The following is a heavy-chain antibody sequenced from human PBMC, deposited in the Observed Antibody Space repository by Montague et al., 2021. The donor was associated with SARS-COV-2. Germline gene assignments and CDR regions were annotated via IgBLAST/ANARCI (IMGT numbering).Heavy chain of an antibody. Sequence: SLRLSCAASGFTFSSYGMHWVRQAPGKGLEWVAVIWYDGSNKYYADSVKGRFTISRDNSKNTLCLQMNSLRAEDTAVYYCAREGTLAAAGTGIDYWGQGTLVTVSS. CDR3: AREGTLAAAGTGIDY. V-gene: IGHV3-33*01. CDR1: GFTFSSYG. D-gene: IGHD6-13*01. CDR2: IWYDGSNK. J-gene: IGHJ4*02.